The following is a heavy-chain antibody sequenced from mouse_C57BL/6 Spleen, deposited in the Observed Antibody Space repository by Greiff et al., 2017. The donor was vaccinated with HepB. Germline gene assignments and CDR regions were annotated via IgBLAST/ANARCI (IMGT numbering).Heavy chain of an antibody. J-gene: IGHJ2*01. D-gene: IGHD1-1*01. CDR2: IRSKSNNYAT. Sequence: EVNLVESGGGLVQPKGSLKLSCAASGFSFNTYAMNWVRQAPGKGLEWVARIRSKSNNYATYYADSVKDRFTISRDDSESMLYLQMNNLKTEDTAMYYCVRGALFHFDYWGQGTTLTVSS. V-gene: IGHV10-1*01. CDR3: VRGALFHFDY. CDR1: GFSFNTYA.